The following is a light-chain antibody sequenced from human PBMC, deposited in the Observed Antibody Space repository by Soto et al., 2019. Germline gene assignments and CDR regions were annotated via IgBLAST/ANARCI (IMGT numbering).Light chain of an antibody. CDR3: SSYTITITL. J-gene: IGLJ1*01. V-gene: IGLV2-14*01. Sequence: QSALTQPASVSGSPGQSITISCTGTSSDVGNGYDSVSWYQQHPGKAPKLMIYEVSKRPSGVPDRFSGSKSGNTASLTVSGLQAEDEADYFCSSYTITITLFGTGTTVTVL. CDR1: SSDVGNGYDS. CDR2: EVS.